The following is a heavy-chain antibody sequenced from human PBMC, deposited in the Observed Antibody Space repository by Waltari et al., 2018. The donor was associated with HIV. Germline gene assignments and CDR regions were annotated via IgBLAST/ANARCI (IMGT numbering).Heavy chain of an antibody. CDR1: GDSVSSGSYY. CDR3: ARIVASAGLRFDR. Sequence: QVQLQESGPGLVKPSETLSLTCSVPGDSVSSGSYYWSWMRQPPGKGLEWIGNIDYTGRANYNPSLKTRVTISVDTSKNHFSLKLTSVTAGDTAIYYCARIVASAGLRFDRWGQGSLVTVSS. J-gene: IGHJ5*02. D-gene: IGHD2-21*01. V-gene: IGHV4-61*03. CDR2: IDYTGRA.